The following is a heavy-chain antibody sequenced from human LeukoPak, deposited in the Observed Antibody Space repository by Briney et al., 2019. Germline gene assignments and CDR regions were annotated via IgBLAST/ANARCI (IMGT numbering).Heavy chain of an antibody. Sequence: GASVKLSCKASGYTFTNFGINWVRQAPGPGLEWLGWISAYNGNTNYAQKLQGRVTMTTDTSTTTAYMELRSLRSDDTAVYYCARGTSWPPYFFDYWGQGTLVTVPS. J-gene: IGHJ4*02. V-gene: IGHV1-18*01. D-gene: IGHD6-13*01. CDR1: GYTFTNFG. CDR2: ISAYNGNT. CDR3: ARGTSWPPYFFDY.